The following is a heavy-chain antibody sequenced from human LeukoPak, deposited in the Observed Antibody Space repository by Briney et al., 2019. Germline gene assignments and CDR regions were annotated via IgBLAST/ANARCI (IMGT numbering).Heavy chain of an antibody. J-gene: IGHJ4*02. Sequence: GGSLRLSCAASGFTFSDYYMSWIRQAPGKGLEWVSYISSSGSTIYYADSVKGRFAISRDNAKNSLYLQMNSLRAEDTAVYYCARDIGRWLQLFDYWGQGTLVTVSS. V-gene: IGHV3-11*04. D-gene: IGHD5-24*01. CDR2: ISSSGSTI. CDR1: GFTFSDYY. CDR3: ARDIGRWLQLFDY.